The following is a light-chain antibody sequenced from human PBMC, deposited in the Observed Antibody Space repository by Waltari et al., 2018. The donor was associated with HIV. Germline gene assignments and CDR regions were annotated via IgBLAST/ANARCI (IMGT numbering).Light chain of an antibody. CDR2: LAS. CDR3: QQLHTYPRT. Sequence: DIQLTQSPSILYASVGDRVTITCRASQGISNYLAWYQQKPGKAPKLLNFLASTLQSGVPSRFSGSGSETDFTLIISSLQPEDFATYYCQQLHTYPRTFGQGTKVEIK. CDR1: QGISNY. V-gene: IGKV1-9*01. J-gene: IGKJ1*01.